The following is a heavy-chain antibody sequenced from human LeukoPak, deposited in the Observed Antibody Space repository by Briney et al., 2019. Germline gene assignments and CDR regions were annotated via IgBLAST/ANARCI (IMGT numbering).Heavy chain of an antibody. CDR2: IYYSGST. Sequence: SETLSLTCTVSGGSISSGGYYWSWIRQHPGKGLEWIGYIYYSGSTYYNPSLKSRVTISVDTSMNQFSLKLSSVTAADTAVYYCARGAGVYDSSGYYGGVFDYWGQGTLVTVSS. CDR1: GGSISSGGYY. CDR3: ARGAGVYDSSGYYGGVFDY. V-gene: IGHV4-31*03. D-gene: IGHD3-22*01. J-gene: IGHJ4*02.